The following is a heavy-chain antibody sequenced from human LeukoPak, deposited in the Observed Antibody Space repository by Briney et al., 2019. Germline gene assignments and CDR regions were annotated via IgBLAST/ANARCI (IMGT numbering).Heavy chain of an antibody. J-gene: IGHJ4*02. CDR3: ARVVLGIVLAGDY. CDR1: GFTFSSYW. Sequence: GGSLRLSCAASGFTFSSYWMNWVRQAPGKGLEWVANINQEGSEKYYVDSVKGRFTISRDNAKNSLYLQMNSPRAEDTAVYYCARVVLGIVLAGDYWGQGTLVTVSS. CDR2: INQEGSEK. D-gene: IGHD6-19*01. V-gene: IGHV3-7*03.